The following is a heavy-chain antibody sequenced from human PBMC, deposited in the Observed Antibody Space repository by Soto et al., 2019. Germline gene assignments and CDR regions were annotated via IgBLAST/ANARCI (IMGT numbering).Heavy chain of an antibody. CDR1: GFTFSSYA. Sequence: SLRLSCAASGFTFSSYAMSWVRQAPGKGLEWVSAISGSGGSTYYADSVKGRFTISRDNSKNTLYLQMNSLRAEDTAVYYCAKARGYSYGHNWFDPWGQGTLVTVSS. D-gene: IGHD5-18*01. CDR3: AKARGYSYGHNWFDP. CDR2: ISGSGGST. V-gene: IGHV3-23*01. J-gene: IGHJ5*02.